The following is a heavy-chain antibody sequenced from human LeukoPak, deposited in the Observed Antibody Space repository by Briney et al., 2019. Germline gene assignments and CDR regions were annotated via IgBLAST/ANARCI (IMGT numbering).Heavy chain of an antibody. CDR1: GFTFSSYA. J-gene: IGHJ4*02. Sequence: GGSLRLSCAASGFTFSSYAMHWVRQAPGKGLEWVAVISYDGSNKYYADSVKGRFTISRDNSKDTLYLQMNSLRAEDTAVYYCASPYGDPDYWGQGTLDTVSS. V-gene: IGHV3-30-3*01. D-gene: IGHD4-17*01. CDR3: ASPYGDPDY. CDR2: ISYDGSNK.